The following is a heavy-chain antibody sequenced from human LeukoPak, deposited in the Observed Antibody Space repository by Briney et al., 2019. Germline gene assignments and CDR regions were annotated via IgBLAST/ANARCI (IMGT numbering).Heavy chain of an antibody. CDR2: MRYDGSNK. J-gene: IGHJ4*02. CDR3: AKDTLRYFDSPGWVDY. D-gene: IGHD3-9*01. CDR1: GFTFNNYG. Sequence: GGSLRLSCAASGFTFNNYGIHWVRQAPGKGLEWVAFMRYDGSNKYYADSVKGRFTISRDNSKNTLYVQMNSLRAEDTAVYYCAKDTLRYFDSPGWVDYWGQGTLVTVSS. V-gene: IGHV3-30*02.